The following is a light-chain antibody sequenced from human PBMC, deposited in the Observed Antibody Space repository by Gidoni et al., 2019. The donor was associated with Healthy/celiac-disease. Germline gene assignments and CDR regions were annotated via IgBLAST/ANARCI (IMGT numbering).Light chain of an antibody. J-gene: IGLJ2*01. CDR2: SNN. Sequence: QSVLPQPPSASGTTGQRVTISCSGSSSNIGSNTVNWYQQLPGTAPKLLIDSNNQRPSGVPDRFSGTKSGTSASLAISGLQSEDEADYYCAAWDDSLNGLVFGGGTKLTVL. CDR1: SSNIGSNT. CDR3: AAWDDSLNGLV. V-gene: IGLV1-44*01.